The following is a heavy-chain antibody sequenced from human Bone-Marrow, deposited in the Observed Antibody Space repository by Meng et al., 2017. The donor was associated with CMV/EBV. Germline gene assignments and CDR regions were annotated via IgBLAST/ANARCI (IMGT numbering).Heavy chain of an antibody. J-gene: IGHJ4*02. CDR2: IKQDGSEK. CDR3: ARELTASYDFWSGYSYYFDY. D-gene: IGHD3-3*01. CDR1: GFTFSRYW. V-gene: IGHV3-7*01. Sequence: GGSLRLSCAASGFTFSRYWRSWVRQAPGKGLEWVANIKQDGSEKYNVDSVKGRFTISRDNAKNSLYLQMSSLRAEDTAVYYCARELTASYDFWSGYSYYFDYWGQGTLVTVSS.